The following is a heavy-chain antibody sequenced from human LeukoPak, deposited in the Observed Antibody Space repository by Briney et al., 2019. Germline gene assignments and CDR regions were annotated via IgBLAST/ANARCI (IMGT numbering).Heavy chain of an antibody. D-gene: IGHD2-15*01. CDR3: ARSAYTPSTLYSQH. V-gene: IGHV3-66*01. CDR2: IYSGGRT. J-gene: IGHJ1*01. Sequence: GGSLRLSCAASGFTVSSNFMSWVRQAPGKGLEWVSVIYSGGRTYYAGSAKGRFTISRDNSKNTLYLQMNSLRAEDTAVYYCARSAYTPSTLYSQHWGQGTLVTVSS. CDR1: GFTVSSNF.